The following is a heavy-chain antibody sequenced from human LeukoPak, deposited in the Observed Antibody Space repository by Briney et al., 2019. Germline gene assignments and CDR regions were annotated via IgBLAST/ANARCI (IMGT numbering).Heavy chain of an antibody. CDR3: ARDRVAGGYDY. J-gene: IGHJ4*02. V-gene: IGHV1-46*01. CDR2: INPSGGST. Sequence: VASVKVSCKASGYTFTSYGISWVRQAPGQGLEWMGIINPSGGSTSYAQKFQGRVTMTRDTSTSTVYMELSSLRSEDTAVYYCARDRVAGGYDYWGQGTLVTVSS. D-gene: IGHD3-10*01. CDR1: GYTFTSYG.